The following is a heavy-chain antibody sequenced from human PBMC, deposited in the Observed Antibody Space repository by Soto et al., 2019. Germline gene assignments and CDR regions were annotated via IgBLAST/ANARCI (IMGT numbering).Heavy chain of an antibody. CDR2: SSPRGDTI. Sequence: VGSPGLSFVSSVLSLAIYAMNGVRPHPGKGLEWISYSSPRGDTIYYADSVEGRFTISRDNARNSLSLHMSSLRDEDSALYYCAKGPHTNVGWPYYFESWGQGVPVTVSA. CDR1: VLSLAIYA. V-gene: IGHV3-48*02. J-gene: IGHJ4*02. CDR3: AKGPHTNVGWPYYFES. D-gene: IGHD6-19*01.